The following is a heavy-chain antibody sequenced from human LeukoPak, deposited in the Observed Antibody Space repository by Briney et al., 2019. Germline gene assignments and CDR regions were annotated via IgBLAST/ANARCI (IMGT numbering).Heavy chain of an antibody. CDR2: IIPIFGTA. V-gene: IGHV1-69*13. D-gene: IGHD6-19*01. CDR3: ASGYSSGWYPYY. Sequence: SVKVSCKASGGTFSSYAISWVRQAPGQGLEWMGGIIPIFGTANYAQKFQGRVTITADESTSTAYMELSSLRSEDTAVYYCASGYSSGWYPYYWGRGTLVTVSS. CDR1: GGTFSSYA. J-gene: IGHJ4*02.